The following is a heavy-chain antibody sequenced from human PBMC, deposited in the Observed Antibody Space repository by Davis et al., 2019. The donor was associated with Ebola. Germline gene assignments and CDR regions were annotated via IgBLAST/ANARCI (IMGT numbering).Heavy chain of an antibody. CDR3: ARDRPLDFFFGDYYGMDV. CDR2: ISSDSDYI. V-gene: IGHV3-21*01. CDR1: GFTFDDYA. D-gene: IGHD3-16*01. J-gene: IGHJ6*02. Sequence: GGSLRLSCGASGFTFDDYAMTWVRQVPGKALEWVSSISSDSDYIYYADSAKGRFTISRDNAKNSLFLQMNSLRAEDTAVYYCARDRPLDFFFGDYYGMDVWGQGTTVTVSS.